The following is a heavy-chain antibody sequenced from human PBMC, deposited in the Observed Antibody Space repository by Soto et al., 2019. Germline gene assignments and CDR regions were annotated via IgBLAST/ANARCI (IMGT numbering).Heavy chain of an antibody. J-gene: IGHJ4*01. V-gene: IGHV1-46*01. CDR2: INPRGGTT. D-gene: IGHD3-22*01. CDR3: ARDRGAYYYDSSGNAKRQYYFDY. CDR1: GYTFTNYQ. Sequence: GASVKVSCKASGYTFTNYQIHWVRQAPGRGLEWMGLINPRGGTTNNAQNFQGRVTLTRDTPTSTVYMELSSLRSDDTAVYYCARDRGAYYYDSSGNAKRQYYFDYWGHGTLVTVSS.